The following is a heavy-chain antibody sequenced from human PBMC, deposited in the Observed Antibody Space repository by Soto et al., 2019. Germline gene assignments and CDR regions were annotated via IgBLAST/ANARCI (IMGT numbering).Heavy chain of an antibody. Sequence: GGSLRLSCEASGFTISECSMNWVRQTPGKGLEWLAYITIRTGNVHYADSVRGRFIISRDNAQNSLYLQMSSLRSEDTAVYYCAADLARLPDAFDIWGQGTMVTVSS. V-gene: IGHV3-48*01. J-gene: IGHJ3*02. CDR1: GFTISECS. CDR3: AADLARLPDAFDI. CDR2: ITIRTGNV. D-gene: IGHD5-12*01.